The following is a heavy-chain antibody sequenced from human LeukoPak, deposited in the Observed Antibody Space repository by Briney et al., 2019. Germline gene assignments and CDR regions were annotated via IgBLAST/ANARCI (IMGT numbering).Heavy chain of an antibody. Sequence: PSETLSLTCTVSAGSISSYYWSWIRQPPGKGLEWIGYIYYSGSTNYNPSLKSRVTISIDTSKNQFSLKLTSVTAVDTAVYYCATWRYCSGGTCYRDYYIDVWGKGTTVSVSS. J-gene: IGHJ6*03. CDR1: AGSISSYY. V-gene: IGHV4-59*01. D-gene: IGHD2-15*01. CDR2: IYYSGST. CDR3: ATWRYCSGGTCYRDYYIDV.